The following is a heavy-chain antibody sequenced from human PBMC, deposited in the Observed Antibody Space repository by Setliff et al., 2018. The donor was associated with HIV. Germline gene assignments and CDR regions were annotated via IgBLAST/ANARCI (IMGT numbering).Heavy chain of an antibody. CDR3: AREDMSHWSGFLYESSWFDT. V-gene: IGHV4-38-2*02. CDR1: GYSISSGYY. Sequence: SETLSLTCAVSGYSISSGYYWGWIRQPPGKGLEWIGSIYYSGSTYYNPSLKSRVAISMDTSRNQFSLTLYSVTAADTAVYFCAREDMSHWSGFLYESSWFDTWGRGILVTVSS. D-gene: IGHD3-3*01. CDR2: IYYSGST. J-gene: IGHJ5*02.